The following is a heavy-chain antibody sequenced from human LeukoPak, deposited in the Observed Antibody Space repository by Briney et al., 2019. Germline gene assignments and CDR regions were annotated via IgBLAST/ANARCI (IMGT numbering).Heavy chain of an antibody. V-gene: IGHV3-23*01. Sequence: PGGSLRLSCAASGFTFSTYTMSWVRQAPGKGLEWVSAVNGGGNTWYAGSVKGRFTISRDNSKNTLYLQMNSLRAEDTAIYCCAKERQAGDYFTSDYWGLGTLVTVSS. D-gene: IGHD4-17*01. CDR2: VNGGGNT. J-gene: IGHJ4*02. CDR3: AKERQAGDYFTSDY. CDR1: GFTFSTYT.